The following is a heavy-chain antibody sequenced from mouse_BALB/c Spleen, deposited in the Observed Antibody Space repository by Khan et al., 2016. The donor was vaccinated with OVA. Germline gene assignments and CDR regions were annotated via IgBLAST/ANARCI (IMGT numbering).Heavy chain of an antibody. CDR3: RRSGYGSFAY. V-gene: IGHV1S81*02. CDR1: GYSFTSYY. CDR2: INPSNGGT. J-gene: IGHJ3*01. Sequence: VQLQQSGAELVKPGASVRLSCTASGYSFTSYYLYWVKQRPGQGLEWIGDINPSNGGTNFNEKFKNKATLTVDKSSSTAYIQLNSLTSEDSAVYYCRRSGYGSFAYWGQGTLVTVSA. D-gene: IGHD2-2*01.